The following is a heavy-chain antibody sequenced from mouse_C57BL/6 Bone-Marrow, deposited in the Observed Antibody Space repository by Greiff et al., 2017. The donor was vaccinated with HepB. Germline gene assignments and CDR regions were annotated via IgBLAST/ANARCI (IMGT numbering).Heavy chain of an antibody. D-gene: IGHD1-1*01. CDR1: GYAFSSSW. Sequence: LEESGPELVKPGASVKISCKASGYAFSSSWMNWVKQRPGKGLEWIGRIYPGDGDTNYNGKFKGKATLTADKSSSTAYMQLSSLTSEDSAVYFCARNYGSTHWYFDVWGTGTTVTVSS. CDR2: IYPGDGDT. CDR3: ARNYGSTHWYFDV. V-gene: IGHV1-82*01. J-gene: IGHJ1*03.